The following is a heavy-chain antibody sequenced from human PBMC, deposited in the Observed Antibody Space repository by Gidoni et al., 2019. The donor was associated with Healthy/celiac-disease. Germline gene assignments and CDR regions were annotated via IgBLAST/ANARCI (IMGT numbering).Heavy chain of an antibody. V-gene: IGHV4-39*01. CDR3: ARHDGYSIKVFDY. CDR2: IYYSGST. J-gene: IGHJ4*02. D-gene: IGHD2-21*02. Sequence: QLQLQESGPGLVKPSETLSLTCTVSGGSISSSSYYWCWIRQPPGKGLEWIGSIYYSGSTYYNPSLKSRVTISVDTSKNQFSLKLSSVTAADTAVYYGARHDGYSIKVFDYWGQGTLVTVSS. CDR1: GGSISSSSYY.